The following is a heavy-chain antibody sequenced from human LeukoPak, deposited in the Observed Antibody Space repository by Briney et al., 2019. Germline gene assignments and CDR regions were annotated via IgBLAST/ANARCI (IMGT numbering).Heavy chain of an antibody. CDR2: IYYSGST. V-gene: IGHV4-59*01. CDR3: ARVQAYGGKGYFDY. Sequence: PSETLSLTCTVSGGSISSYYWSWVRQPPGKGLEWIGYIYYSGSTNYNPSLKSRVTISVDTSKNQFSLKLSSVTAADTAVYYCARVQAYGGKGYFDYWGQGTLVTVSS. D-gene: IGHD4-23*01. J-gene: IGHJ4*02. CDR1: GGSISSYY.